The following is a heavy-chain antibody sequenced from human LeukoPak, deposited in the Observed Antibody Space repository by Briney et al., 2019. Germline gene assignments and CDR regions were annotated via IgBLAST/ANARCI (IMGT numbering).Heavy chain of an antibody. CDR2: ISGSGGST. CDR1: GFTFSSYA. Sequence: GGSLRLSCAASGFTFSSYAMSWVRQAPGKGLEWVSAISGSGGSTYYADSVKGRFTISRDNSKNTLYLQMNSLRAEDTAAYYCAKFGAYCGGDSYYYFDYWGQGTLVTVSS. CDR3: AKFGAYCGGDSYYYFDY. V-gene: IGHV3-23*01. D-gene: IGHD2-21*02. J-gene: IGHJ4*02.